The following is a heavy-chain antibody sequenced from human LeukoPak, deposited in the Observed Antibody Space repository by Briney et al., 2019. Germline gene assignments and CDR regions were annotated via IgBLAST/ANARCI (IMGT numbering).Heavy chain of an antibody. CDR2: IYYSGST. CDR3: ARLAGSSGIDY. V-gene: IGHV4-59*01. Sequence: PSETLSLTCTVSGGSISSYYWSWIRQPPGKGLEWIGYIYYSGSTNYNPSLKSRVTISVDTSKNQFSLKLSSVTAADTAVYYCARLAGSSGIDYWGQGTLVTVPS. D-gene: IGHD6-13*01. CDR1: GGSISSYY. J-gene: IGHJ4*02.